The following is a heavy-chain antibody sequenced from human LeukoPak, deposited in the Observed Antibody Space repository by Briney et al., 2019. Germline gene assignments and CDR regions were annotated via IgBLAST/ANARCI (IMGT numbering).Heavy chain of an antibody. Sequence: SETLSLTCTVSGGSISSSSYYWGWIRQPPGKGLEWIGSIYYSGSTYYNPSLKSRVTISVDTSKNQFSLKLSSVTAADTAVYYCARDWGRSSGWYGFDYWGQGTLVTVSS. CDR3: ARDWGRSSGWYGFDY. V-gene: IGHV4-39*07. J-gene: IGHJ4*02. D-gene: IGHD6-19*01. CDR1: GGSISSSSYY. CDR2: IYYSGST.